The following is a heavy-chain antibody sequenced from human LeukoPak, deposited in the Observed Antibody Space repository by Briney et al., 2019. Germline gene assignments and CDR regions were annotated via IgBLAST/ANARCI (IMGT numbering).Heavy chain of an antibody. D-gene: IGHD6-13*01. CDR2: ISSSSSYI. CDR3: ARGRGQQLFGAFDI. J-gene: IGHJ3*02. CDR1: GFTFSSYS. Sequence: GGSLRLSCAASGFTFSSYSMNWVRQAPGKGLEWVSSISSSSSYIYYADSVKGRFTISRDNAKNSLYLQMNSLRAEDTAVYYCARGRGQQLFGAFDIWGQGTMVTVSS. V-gene: IGHV3-21*01.